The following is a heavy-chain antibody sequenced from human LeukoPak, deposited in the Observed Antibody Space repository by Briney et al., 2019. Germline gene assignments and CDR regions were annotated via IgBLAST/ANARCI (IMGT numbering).Heavy chain of an antibody. Sequence: PGGSLRLSCAASGFTLSTYTMNWVRQAPGKGLEWVANIKQDGSEEYYVDSVKGRFTISRDNAKNSLYLQMNSLRAEDTAVYYCARASRIAAAGTHYYYYYMDVWGKGTTVTISS. J-gene: IGHJ6*03. CDR3: ARASRIAAAGTHYYYYYMDV. CDR2: IKQDGSEE. CDR1: GFTLSTYT. D-gene: IGHD6-13*01. V-gene: IGHV3-7*01.